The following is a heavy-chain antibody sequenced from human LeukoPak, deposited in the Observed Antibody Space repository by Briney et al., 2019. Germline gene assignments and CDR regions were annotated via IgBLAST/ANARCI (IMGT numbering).Heavy chain of an antibody. CDR3: ARGYGSGSTNWFDP. CDR1: GGSISSGSYY. D-gene: IGHD3-10*01. Sequence: PSQTLSLTCTVSGGSISSGSYYWSWIRQPAGKGLEWIGRIYTSGSTNYNPSLKSQVTISVDTSKNQFSLKLSSVTVADTAVYYCARGYGSGSTNWFDPWGQGTLVTVSS. CDR2: IYTSGST. V-gene: IGHV4-61*02. J-gene: IGHJ5*02.